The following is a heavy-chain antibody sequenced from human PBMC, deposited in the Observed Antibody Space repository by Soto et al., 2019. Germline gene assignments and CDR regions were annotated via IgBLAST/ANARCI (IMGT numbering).Heavy chain of an antibody. CDR1: GYTFTGYY. CDR2: INPNSGGT. CDR3: ARDYGDAFDI. V-gene: IGHV1-2*02. D-gene: IGHD4-17*01. J-gene: IGHJ3*02. Sequence: ASGKVSCKASGYTFTGYYMHWVRQAPGQGLEWMGWINPNSGGTNYAQEFRGRVTLTRDTSISTAYMELSRLRSDDTAPYYCARDYGDAFDIWGQGTTVPVSS.